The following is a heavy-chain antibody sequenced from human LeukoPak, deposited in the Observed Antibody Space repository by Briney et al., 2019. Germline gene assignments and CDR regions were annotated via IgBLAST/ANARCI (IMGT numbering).Heavy chain of an antibody. CDR3: ATVEVDDYDSSGYF. CDR2: FDPEDGET. J-gene: IGHJ4*02. CDR1: GYTLTELS. D-gene: IGHD3-22*01. V-gene: IGHV1-24*01. Sequence: ASVKVSCKVSGYTLTELSMHWVRQAPGKGLEWMGGFDPEDGETIYAQKFQSRVTMTEDTSTDTAYMELSSLRSEDTAVYYCATVEVDDYDSSGYFWGQGTLVTVSS.